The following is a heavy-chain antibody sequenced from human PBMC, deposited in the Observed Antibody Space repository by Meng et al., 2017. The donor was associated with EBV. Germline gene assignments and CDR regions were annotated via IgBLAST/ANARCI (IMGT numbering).Heavy chain of an antibody. V-gene: IGHV4-4*02. CDR1: GGSISSSNW. CDR3: ARRSLDYYDSSGFDY. D-gene: IGHD3-22*01. CDR2: IYHSGST. J-gene: IGHJ4*02. Sequence: QVQCQEPAPGLVKPSGTLSLPCAVSGGSISSSNWWSWVRQPPGKGLEWIGEIYHSGSTNYNPSLKSRVTISVDKSKNQFSLKLSSVTAADTAVYYCARRSLDYYDSSGFDYWGQGTLVTVSS.